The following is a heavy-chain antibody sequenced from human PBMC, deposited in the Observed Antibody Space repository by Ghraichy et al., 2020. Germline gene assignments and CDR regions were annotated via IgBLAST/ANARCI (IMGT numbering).Heavy chain of an antibody. J-gene: IGHJ4*02. Sequence: GGSLRLSCAASGFTFSTSWMHWVRQAPGKGPVWVSRIKPDGTYTNYADSVKGRFTISRDNAKNTLYLQMNSLRVEDTAVYYCATGDSGYYGYWGQGTLVTVSS. CDR1: GFTFSTSW. V-gene: IGHV3-74*01. CDR3: ATGDSGYYGY. CDR2: IKPDGTYT. D-gene: IGHD3-3*01.